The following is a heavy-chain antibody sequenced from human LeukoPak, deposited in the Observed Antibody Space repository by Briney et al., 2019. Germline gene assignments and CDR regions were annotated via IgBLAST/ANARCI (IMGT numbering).Heavy chain of an antibody. CDR3: ARESLGDYYYGMDV. J-gene: IGHJ6*02. D-gene: IGHD3-3*01. CDR1: GYTFTIYG. CDR2: ISAYNGNT. Sequence: ASVKVSCKASGYTFTIYGIGWVRHAPGQGLEWMGWISAYNGNTNYAQKLRGRVTMTTDTSTSTAYMELRSLRSDDTAVYYCARESLGDYYYGMDVWGQGTTVTVSS. V-gene: IGHV1-18*01.